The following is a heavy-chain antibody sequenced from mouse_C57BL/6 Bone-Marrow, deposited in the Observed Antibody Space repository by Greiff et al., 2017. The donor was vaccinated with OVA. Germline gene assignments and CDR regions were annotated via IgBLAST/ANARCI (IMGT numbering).Heavy chain of an antibody. D-gene: IGHD1-1*01. J-gene: IGHJ1*03. CDR2: IYTRSGNT. V-gene: IGHV1-81*01. CDR1: GYTFTSYG. Sequence: VQLQESGAELARPGASVKLSCKASGYTFTSYGISWVKQSTGQGLEWIGEIYTRSGNTKYNEKFKGKATLTADKSSSTAYMELRSLTSEDSAVYFCAREGYGSSYDWYFYVWGTGTTVTVSS. CDR3: AREGYGSSYDWYFYV.